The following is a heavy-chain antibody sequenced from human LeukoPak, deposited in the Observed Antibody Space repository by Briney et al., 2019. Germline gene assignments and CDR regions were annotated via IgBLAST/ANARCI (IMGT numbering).Heavy chain of an antibody. CDR1: GYSFTSYW. Sequence: GESLKISCKGSGYSFTSYWIGGVRQMPGKGLEWMGIIYPGDSDTRYSPSFQGQVTISADKSISTAYLQWSSLKASDTAMYYCARRSYVWGSYRLAHFDYWGQGTLVTVSS. CDR3: ARRSYVWGSYRLAHFDY. V-gene: IGHV5-51*01. CDR2: IYPGDSDT. J-gene: IGHJ4*02. D-gene: IGHD3-16*02.